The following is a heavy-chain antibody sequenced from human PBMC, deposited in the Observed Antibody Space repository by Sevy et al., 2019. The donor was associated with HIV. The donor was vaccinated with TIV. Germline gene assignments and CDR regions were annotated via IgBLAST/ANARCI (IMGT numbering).Heavy chain of an antibody. CDR3: ARGEVYGDYEYYFDY. Sequence: ASVKVSCKASGYTFTSYAMNWVRQAPGQGLEWMGRINTNTGNPTYAQGFTGRFVFSLDTSVSTAYPQISSLKAEDTAVYYCARGEVYGDYEYYFDYWGQGTLVTVSS. CDR2: INTNTGNP. CDR1: GYTFTSYA. V-gene: IGHV7-4-1*02. J-gene: IGHJ4*02. D-gene: IGHD4-17*01.